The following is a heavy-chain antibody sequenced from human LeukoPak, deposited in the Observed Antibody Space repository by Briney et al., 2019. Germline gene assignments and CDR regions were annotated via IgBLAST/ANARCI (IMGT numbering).Heavy chain of an antibody. CDR3: ARDLPNYDILTGYYKGYYFDY. V-gene: IGHV4-59*12. CDR1: GGSIGSYY. D-gene: IGHD3-9*01. Sequence: PSQTLSLTCTVSGGSIGSYYWSWIRQPPGKGLEWIGYIYYSGSTTYNPSLRSRVTMSLDTSKNQFSLKLSSVTAADTAVYYCARDLPNYDILTGYYKGYYFDYRGQGTLVTVSS. J-gene: IGHJ4*02. CDR2: IYYSGST.